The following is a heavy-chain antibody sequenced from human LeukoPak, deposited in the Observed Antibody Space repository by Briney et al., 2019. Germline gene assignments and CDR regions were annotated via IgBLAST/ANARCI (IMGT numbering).Heavy chain of an antibody. V-gene: IGHV3-64*01. Sequence: GGSLRLSCAASGFTFSSYAMHWVRQTPGKGLEYVSAISTNGGGTYYANSVKGRFTISRDNSKNTLYLQMGSLRAEDMAVYFCARYCNGVTCYSGYDYWGQGTLVTVSS. D-gene: IGHD2-15*01. CDR1: GFTFSSYA. CDR3: ARYCNGVTCYSGYDY. CDR2: ISTNGGGT. J-gene: IGHJ4*02.